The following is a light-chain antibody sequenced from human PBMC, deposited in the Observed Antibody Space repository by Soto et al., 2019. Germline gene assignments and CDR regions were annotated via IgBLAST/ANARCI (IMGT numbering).Light chain of an antibody. CDR3: QQSDNRPFT. CDR1: QGISRY. V-gene: IGKV1-33*01. J-gene: IGKJ3*01. Sequence: IQFTQSPASLSSCLLDIVTITCRASQGISRYLSWYQHKPGQAPSLLIYDASKSAFGVPSRFSGSGSGTQFTFTISGVQPEDNATYYCQQSDNRPFTFGPGTKVDIK. CDR2: DAS.